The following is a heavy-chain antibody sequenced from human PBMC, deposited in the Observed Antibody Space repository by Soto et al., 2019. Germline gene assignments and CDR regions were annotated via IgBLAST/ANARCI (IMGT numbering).Heavy chain of an antibody. Sequence: GGSLRLSCAASGFTFSSYSMNWVRQAPGKGLEWVSTISGSGGRTYYTNSVKGRFTISRDNSKNTLYLQMDSLRVEDTAVYYCARLPSDYSPYSDSETHIWGQGKMLTVSS. V-gene: IGHV3-23*01. J-gene: IGHJ3*01. CDR1: GFTFSSYS. CDR2: ISGSGGRT. CDR3: ARLPSDYSPYSDSETHI. D-gene: IGHD3-22*01.